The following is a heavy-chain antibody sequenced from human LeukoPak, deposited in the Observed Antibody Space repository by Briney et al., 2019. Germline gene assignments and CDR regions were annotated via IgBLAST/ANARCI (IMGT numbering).Heavy chain of an antibody. CDR2: ISSSSKYI. D-gene: IGHD1-26*01. CDR1: EFTFSSYN. J-gene: IGHJ4*02. V-gene: IGHV3-21*01. CDR3: ARVLSGRGSYDY. Sequence: GGSLRLSCAASEFTFSSYNMNWVRQAPGKGLEWVSSISSSSKYIYYADSVKGRFTVSRDNAKNSLYLQMNSLRAEDTAVYYCARVLSGRGSYDYWGQGTLVTVSS.